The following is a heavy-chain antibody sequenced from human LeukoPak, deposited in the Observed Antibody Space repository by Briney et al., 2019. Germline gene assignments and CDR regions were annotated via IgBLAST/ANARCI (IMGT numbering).Heavy chain of an antibody. CDR1: GFTFSSYG. CDR3: ANSVIAAAGFDAFDI. CDR2: ISYDGSNK. V-gene: IGHV3-30*18. Sequence: GGSLRLSCAASGFTFSSYGMHWVRQAPGKGLEWVAVISYDGSNKYYADSVKGRFTTSRDNSKNTLYLQMNSLRAEDTAVYYCANSVIAAAGFDAFDIWGQGTMVTVSS. D-gene: IGHD6-13*01. J-gene: IGHJ3*02.